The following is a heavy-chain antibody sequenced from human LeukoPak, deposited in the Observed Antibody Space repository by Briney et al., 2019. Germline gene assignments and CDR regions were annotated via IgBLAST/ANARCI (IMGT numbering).Heavy chain of an antibody. D-gene: IGHD1-26*01. CDR3: LTVVETTIAAFDI. V-gene: IGHV3-74*01. CDR1: GFTFSNYW. CDR2: IDANAKTT. Sequence: GGSLRLSCAASGFTFSNYWLHWVRQAPGKGLVWVSRIDANAKTTSYADSVKGRFTISTDNAKKTLYLQMNSLRVEDTAVYYCLTVVETTIAAFDIWGQGTMVTGSS. J-gene: IGHJ3*02.